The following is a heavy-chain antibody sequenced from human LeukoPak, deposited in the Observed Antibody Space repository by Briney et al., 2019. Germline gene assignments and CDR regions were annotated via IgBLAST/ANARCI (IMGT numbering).Heavy chain of an antibody. J-gene: IGHJ4*02. Sequence: PGGSLRLSCAASGFTFSSYAMSWVRQAPGKGLEWVSAISGSGGSTYYADSVKGRFTISRDNSKNTLYLQMNSLRAEDTAVYYCGLRRGNYFDFWGQGNLATVSS. CDR2: ISGSGGST. D-gene: IGHD4-17*01. CDR1: GFTFSSYA. CDR3: GLRRGNYFDF. V-gene: IGHV3-23*01.